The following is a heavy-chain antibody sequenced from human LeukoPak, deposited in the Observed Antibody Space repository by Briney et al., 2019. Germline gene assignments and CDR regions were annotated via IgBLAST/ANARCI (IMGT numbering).Heavy chain of an antibody. J-gene: IGHJ4*02. CDR2: ITTSDGNT. CDR1: GFTFSSYT. D-gene: IGHD7-27*01. V-gene: IGHV3-23*01. Sequence: GGSLRLSCAASGFTFSSYTMSWVRQAPGKGLEWVSTITTSDGNTYYADSVKGRFTVSRDNSKNTLFLQMNSLRAEDTAVYYCAKDGGLWVSAHWGDFWGRGTLVTVSS. CDR3: AKDGGLWVSAHWGDF.